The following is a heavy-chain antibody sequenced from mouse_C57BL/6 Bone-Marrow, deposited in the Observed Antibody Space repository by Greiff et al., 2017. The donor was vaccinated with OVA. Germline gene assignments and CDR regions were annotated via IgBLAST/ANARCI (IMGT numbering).Heavy chain of an antibody. CDR2: IYPGSGST. CDR3: ARSGSNYEGLY. Sequence: VQLQQPGAELVKPGASVKMSCKASGYTFTSYWITWVKQRPGQGLEWIGDIYPGSGSTNYNEKFKSKATLTVDTSSSTAYMQRSSLTSEDSAVYCCARSGSNYEGLYWGQGTTLTVSA. CDR1: GYTFTSYW. V-gene: IGHV1-55*01. J-gene: IGHJ2*01. D-gene: IGHD2-5*01.